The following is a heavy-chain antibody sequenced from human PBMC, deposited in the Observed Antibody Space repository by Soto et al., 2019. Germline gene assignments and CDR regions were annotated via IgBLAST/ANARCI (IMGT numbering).Heavy chain of an antibody. CDR1: GDSISSGNKY. J-gene: IGHJ6*02. CDR2: VFSSGTT. Sequence: SETLSLTCTVSGDSISSGNKYWSWIRQPPGKGLEWIGYVFSSGTTYYNPSLKGRVSISLDASENQFSLKFASVTDADSAVYYCARVPSPFDYYYAMDVWGQGTTVTVSS. V-gene: IGHV4-30-4*01. D-gene: IGHD3-16*01. CDR3: ARVPSPFDYYYAMDV.